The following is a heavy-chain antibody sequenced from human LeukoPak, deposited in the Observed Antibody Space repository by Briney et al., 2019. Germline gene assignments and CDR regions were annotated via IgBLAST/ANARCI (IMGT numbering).Heavy chain of an antibody. CDR2: IKHDGSEK. D-gene: IGHD6-19*01. J-gene: IGHJ4*02. CDR3: TRSGIYSSAWSDF. CDR1: GFIVNTNY. Sequence: GGSLRLSCAASGFIVNTNYMTWVRQAPGKGLEWVANIKHDGSEKYYVDSVKGRFSISRDNAKNSVDLQMNSLRAEDTALYYCTRSGIYSSAWSDFWGQGTLVTVSS. V-gene: IGHV3-7*01.